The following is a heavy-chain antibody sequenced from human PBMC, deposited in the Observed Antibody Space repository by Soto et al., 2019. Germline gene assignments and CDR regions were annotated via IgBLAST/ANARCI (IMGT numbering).Heavy chain of an antibody. CDR3: ARPFDTSGWYDH. Sequence: GESLKISCNGSGYSFTSYWIAWVRQMPGKGLECMGIIYPGDSDTRYSPSFEGQVTISADKSINTAYLQWSSLKASDSAMYYCARPFDTSGWYDHWGPGTLVTVYS. D-gene: IGHD1-1*01. V-gene: IGHV5-51*01. CDR1: GYSFTSYW. CDR2: IYPGDSDT. J-gene: IGHJ5*02.